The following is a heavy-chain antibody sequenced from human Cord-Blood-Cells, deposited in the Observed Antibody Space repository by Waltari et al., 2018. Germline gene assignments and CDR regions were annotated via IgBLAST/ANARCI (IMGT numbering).Heavy chain of an antibody. CDR1: GFTFDDYA. CDR3: AKTAAGTGDAFDI. Sequence: EVQLVESGGGLVQPGRSLRLSCAASGFTFDDYAMHWVRQAPGKGLEWVSGISWNSGSIGYADSVKGRFTISRDNAKNSLYLQMNSLRAEDTALYYCAKTAAGTGDAFDIWGQGTMVTVSS. D-gene: IGHD6-13*01. CDR2: ISWNSGSI. V-gene: IGHV3-9*01. J-gene: IGHJ3*02.